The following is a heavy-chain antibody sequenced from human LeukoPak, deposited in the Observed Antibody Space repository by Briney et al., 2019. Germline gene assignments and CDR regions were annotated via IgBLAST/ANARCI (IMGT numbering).Heavy chain of an antibody. D-gene: IGHD6-13*01. CDR3: ARSPIAAAGTPY. Sequence: PPETLSLTCTVSGGSISSSSYYWGWIRQPPGKGLEWIGSIYYSGSTYYNPSLKSRVTISVDTSKNQFSLKLSSVTAADTAVYYCARSPIAAAGTPYWGQGTLVTVSS. CDR1: GGSISSSSYY. V-gene: IGHV4-39*01. CDR2: IYYSGST. J-gene: IGHJ4*02.